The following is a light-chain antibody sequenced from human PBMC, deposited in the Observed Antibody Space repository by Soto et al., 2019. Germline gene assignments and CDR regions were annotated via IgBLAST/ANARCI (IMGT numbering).Light chain of an antibody. Sequence: QSALTQPASVSGSPGQSITIPCTGTSSDVGGYNYVSWYQQHPGKAPKLMIYEVSSRPSGVSNRFSGSKSGNTASLTISGLQAEDEADYYCSSYTSSSTRVFGGGTKVTVL. CDR1: SSDVGGYNY. V-gene: IGLV2-14*01. CDR2: EVS. J-gene: IGLJ3*02. CDR3: SSYTSSSTRV.